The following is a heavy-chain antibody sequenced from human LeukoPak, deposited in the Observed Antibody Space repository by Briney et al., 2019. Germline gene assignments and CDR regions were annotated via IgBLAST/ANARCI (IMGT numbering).Heavy chain of an antibody. Sequence: SETLSLTCAAYGGSFSGYYWSWIRQPPGKELEWIGEINHSGSTNYNPSLKSRVTISVDTSKNQFSLKLSSVTAADTAVYYCARGRSGFDYWGQGTLVTVSS. CDR1: GGSFSGYY. CDR2: INHSGST. CDR3: ARGRSGFDY. J-gene: IGHJ4*02. D-gene: IGHD3-3*01. V-gene: IGHV4-34*01.